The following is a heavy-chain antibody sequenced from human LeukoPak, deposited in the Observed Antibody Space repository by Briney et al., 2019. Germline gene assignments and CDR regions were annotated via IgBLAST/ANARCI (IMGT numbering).Heavy chain of an antibody. D-gene: IGHD3-10*01. V-gene: IGHV3-30*02. CDR2: IHHDGSNK. Sequence: GGSLRLSCAASGFTFSSYGMHWVRQAPGKGLDWVAFIHHDGSNKYYADSVKGRFTISRDNSKNTLYLQMNSLRAEDTAVYYCAKDLSLTMVRGVIRGGDYMDVWGKGTTVTISS. J-gene: IGHJ6*03. CDR3: AKDLSLTMVRGVIRGGDYMDV. CDR1: GFTFSSYG.